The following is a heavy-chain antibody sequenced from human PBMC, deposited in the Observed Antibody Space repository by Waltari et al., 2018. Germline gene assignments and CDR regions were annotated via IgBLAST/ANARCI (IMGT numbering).Heavy chain of an antibody. J-gene: IGHJ4*02. CDR1: GYTFTGDS. Sequence: QVQLVQSGAEVKKPGASVKVSCTASGYTFTGDSMHWARQAPGQGLEWRGRTNLTMGATTYQKKFRARSTMPRARTISPASLGWGRLGSTDPAVNSGASPASGDLASWGQGTLVTVSP. D-gene: IGHD4-17*01. V-gene: IGHV1-2*06. CDR2: TNLTMGAT. CDR3: ASPASGDLAS.